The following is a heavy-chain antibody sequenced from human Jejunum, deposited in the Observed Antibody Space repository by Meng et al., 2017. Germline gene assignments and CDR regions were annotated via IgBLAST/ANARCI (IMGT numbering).Heavy chain of an antibody. CDR2: IKPDGSQK. D-gene: IGHD2-8*02. CDR3: ARRRYCTGGNCYSDF. V-gene: IGHV3-7*01. Sequence: GEFLKISCAASGFTFSDYWMSWVRQAPGKGLEWVANIKPDGSQKYYVDSVKGRFTISRENTKNSLVLQMNSLRADDTAVYYCARRRYCTGGNCYSDFWGQGKLVTVSS. CDR1: GFTFSDYW. J-gene: IGHJ4*02.